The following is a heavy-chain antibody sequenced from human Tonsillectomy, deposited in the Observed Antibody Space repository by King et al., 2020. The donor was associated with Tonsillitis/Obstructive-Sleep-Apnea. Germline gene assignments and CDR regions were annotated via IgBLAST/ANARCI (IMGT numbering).Heavy chain of an antibody. D-gene: IGHD2-2*01. CDR1: GFTFSDYY. CDR3: ASLAGYCSSTSCYEYFQH. V-gene: IGHV3-11*05. J-gene: IGHJ1*01. Sequence: VQLVESGGGLVKPGGSLRLSCAASGFTFSDYYMSWIRQAPGKGLEWVSYISSSSSYTNYADSVKGRFTISRDNAKNSLYLQMNSLRAEDTAVYYCASLAGYCSSTSCYEYFQHWGQGTLVTVSS. CDR2: ISSSSSYT.